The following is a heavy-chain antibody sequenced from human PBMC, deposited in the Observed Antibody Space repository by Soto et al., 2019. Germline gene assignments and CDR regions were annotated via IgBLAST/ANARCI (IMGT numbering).Heavy chain of an antibody. CDR2: ISGSGDES. CDR3: TKDEATMITGWPYYGVDV. D-gene: IGHD5-12*01. CDR1: GFNFRNYA. J-gene: IGHJ6*02. V-gene: IGHV3-23*01. Sequence: GGSLRLSCAGSGFNFRNYALTWVRQGPGKRLEWVSGISGSGDESHYADSVKGRCTISRDNSKNRLYLQMDSLRIEDTAVYYCTKDEATMITGWPYYGVDVWGPGTTVTVSS.